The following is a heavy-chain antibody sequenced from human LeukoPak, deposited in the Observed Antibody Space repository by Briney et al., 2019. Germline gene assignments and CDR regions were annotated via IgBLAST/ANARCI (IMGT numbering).Heavy chain of an antibody. CDR1: GGSISSSSYS. Sequence: PSETLSLTCTVSGGSISSSSYSWGWIRQPPGKGLEWIGSNYYSGTTYYNPSLKSRVTISVDTSTIQFSLKLSSVAATDTAVYFCARLRFDFWSGYTHPYFDYWGQGTLVTVSS. V-gene: IGHV4-39*01. CDR3: ARLRFDFWSGYTHPYFDY. CDR2: NYYSGTT. D-gene: IGHD3-3*01. J-gene: IGHJ4*02.